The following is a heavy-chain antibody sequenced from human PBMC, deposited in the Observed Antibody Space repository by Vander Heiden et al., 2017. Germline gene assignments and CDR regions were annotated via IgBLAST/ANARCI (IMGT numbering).Heavy chain of an antibody. CDR1: GFSLSTSGMR. V-gene: IGHV2-70*04. J-gene: IGHJ4*02. D-gene: IGHD6-19*01. Sequence: QVTLKESGPALVKPTQTLTLTCTFSGFSLSTSGMRVSWIRHPPGKALEWLARIDWDDDKFYTTSLKTRLTISWDTSKNQVVLAMTNMDPVDTATYYCAREGSGWYYFDYWGQGTLVTVSS. CDR3: AREGSGWYYFDY. CDR2: IDWDDDK.